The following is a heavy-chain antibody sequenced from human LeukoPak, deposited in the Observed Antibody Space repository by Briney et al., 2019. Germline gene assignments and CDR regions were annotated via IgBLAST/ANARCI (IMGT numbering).Heavy chain of an antibody. V-gene: IGHV3-64D*09. CDR2: ITSNGGST. CDR3: ARRSGDSGYRYFDL. Sequence: GGSLRLSCSASGFTFSSYPMHWVRQAPGKGLEYVSAITSNGGSTYYADSVKGRFSISRDNSKNTLYLQMSSLRAEDTAVYYCARRSGDSGYRYFDLWGRGTLVTVSS. J-gene: IGHJ2*01. D-gene: IGHD3-10*01. CDR1: GFTFSSYP.